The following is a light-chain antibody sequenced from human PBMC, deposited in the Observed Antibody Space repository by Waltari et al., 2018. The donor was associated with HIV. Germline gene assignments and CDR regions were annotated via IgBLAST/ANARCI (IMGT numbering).Light chain of an antibody. CDR3: NSRDSSGDVV. CDR1: SLRSYY. Sequence: SSELTQDPAVSVALGQTVRITCQGDSLRSYYANWYQQKPGQAPVLVIYGKNNRPSGIPDRFSGSSLGNTASLTITGAQAEDEADYYCNSRDSSGDVVFGGGTKLTVL. CDR2: GKN. J-gene: IGLJ2*01. V-gene: IGLV3-19*01.